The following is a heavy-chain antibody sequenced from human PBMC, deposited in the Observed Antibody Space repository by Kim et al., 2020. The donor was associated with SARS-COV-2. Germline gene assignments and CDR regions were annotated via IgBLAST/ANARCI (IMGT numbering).Heavy chain of an antibody. CDR3: AKAFMVRGVIGFDY. D-gene: IGHD3-10*01. CDR2: ISWDGGST. J-gene: IGHJ4*02. Sequence: GGSLRLSCAASGFTFDDYTMHWVRQAPGKGLEWVSLISWDGGSTYYADSVKGRFTISRDNSKNSLYLQMNSLRTEDTALYYCAKAFMVRGVIGFDYWGQGTLVTVSS. V-gene: IGHV3-43*01. CDR1: GFTFDDYT.